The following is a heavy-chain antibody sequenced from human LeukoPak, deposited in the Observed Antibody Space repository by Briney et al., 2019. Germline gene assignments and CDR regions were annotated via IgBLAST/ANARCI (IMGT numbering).Heavy chain of an antibody. CDR3: ARDSNSRIRFNWFDP. V-gene: IGHV3-48*04. J-gene: IGHJ5*02. Sequence: GGSLRLSCAASGFTFSSYSMNWVRQAPGKGLEWVSYISSSSSTIYYADSVKGRFTISRDNAKNSLYLQMNSLRAEDTAVYYCARDSNSRIRFNWFDPWGQGTLVTVSS. D-gene: IGHD4-23*01. CDR1: GFTFSSYS. CDR2: ISSSSSTI.